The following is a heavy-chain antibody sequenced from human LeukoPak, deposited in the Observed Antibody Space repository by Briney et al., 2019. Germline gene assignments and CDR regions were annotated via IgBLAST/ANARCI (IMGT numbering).Heavy chain of an antibody. J-gene: IGHJ5*02. CDR2: INHSGST. CDR3: ARGVAYCGGECYSGAYWFDP. Sequence: PSETLSLTCAVYGGSFSGYYWSWIRQPPGKGLEWIGEINHSGSTNYNPSLKSRVTISVDTSKNQFSLKLSSVTAADTAVYYCARGVAYCGGECYSGAYWFDPWGQGTLVTVSS. D-gene: IGHD2-21*01. CDR1: GGSFSGYY. V-gene: IGHV4-34*01.